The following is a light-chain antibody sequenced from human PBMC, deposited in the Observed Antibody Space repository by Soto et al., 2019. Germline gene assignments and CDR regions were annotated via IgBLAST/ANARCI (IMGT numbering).Light chain of an antibody. J-gene: IGLJ1*01. CDR1: SSDIGAYNY. CDR3: GSYTTTSTRV. V-gene: IGLV2-14*01. CDR2: EVN. Sequence: QSALTQPASVSGSPGQSITISCTGTSSDIGAYNYVSWYQQHPGKAPKLMIYEVNNRPSGVSNRFSGSKSGNTASLTISGLQAEDEADYYCGSYTTTSTRVFGTGTKLTVL.